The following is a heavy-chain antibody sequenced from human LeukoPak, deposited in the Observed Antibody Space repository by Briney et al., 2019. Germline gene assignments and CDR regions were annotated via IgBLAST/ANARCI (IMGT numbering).Heavy chain of an antibody. CDR1: GFTFSSYA. CDR3: ARDMSSGWYVEYFQH. V-gene: IGHV3-23*01. D-gene: IGHD6-19*01. J-gene: IGHJ1*01. Sequence: PGGSLRLSCAASGFTFSSYAMSWVRQAPGKGLEWVSAISGSGGSTYYADSVKGRFTISRDNSKNTLYLQMNSLRAEDTAVYYCARDMSSGWYVEYFQHWGQGTLVTVSS. CDR2: ISGSGGST.